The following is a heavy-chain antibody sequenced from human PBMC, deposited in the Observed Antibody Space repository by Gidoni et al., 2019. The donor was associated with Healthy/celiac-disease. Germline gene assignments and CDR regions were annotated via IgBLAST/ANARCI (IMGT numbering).Heavy chain of an antibody. J-gene: IGHJ4*02. D-gene: IGHD3-22*01. CDR3: ARTSPDDSSGYPQFGYFDY. Sequence: EVQLVETGGGLIQPGGSLRLSCAASGFTVSSNYMSWVRQAPGKGLEWVSVIYSGGSTYYADSVKGRFTISRDNSKNTLYLQMNSLRAEDTAVYYCARTSPDDSSGYPQFGYFDYWGQGTLVTVSS. CDR2: IYSGGST. V-gene: IGHV3-53*02. CDR1: GFTVSSNY.